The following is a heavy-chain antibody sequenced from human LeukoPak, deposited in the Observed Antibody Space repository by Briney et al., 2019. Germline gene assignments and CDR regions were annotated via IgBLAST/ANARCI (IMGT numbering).Heavy chain of an antibody. CDR2: FYHSGIT. V-gene: IGHV4-38-2*02. Sequence: PSETLSLTCTVSGYSISSGYFWGWIRQPPGKGLEWIGSFYHSGITYYNPSLKSRVTISVEMSKNQFSLKLSSVTAADTAVYYCARVLGKAAAGNDWFDPWGQGTLVTVSS. J-gene: IGHJ5*02. D-gene: IGHD6-13*01. CDR3: ARVLGKAAAGNDWFDP. CDR1: GYSISSGYF.